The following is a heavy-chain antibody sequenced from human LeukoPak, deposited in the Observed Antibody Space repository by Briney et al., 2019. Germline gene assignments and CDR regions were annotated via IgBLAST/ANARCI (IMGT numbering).Heavy chain of an antibody. CDR2: IIPILGIA. Sequence: GASVKVSCKASGGTFSSYAISWVRQAPGQGLEWMGRIIPILGIANYAQKFQGRVTITADKSTSTAYMELSSLRSEDTAVYYCARGDVRYSGYGRYYYYGMDVWGQGTTVTVSS. CDR1: GGTFSSYA. D-gene: IGHD5-12*01. V-gene: IGHV1-69*04. J-gene: IGHJ6*02. CDR3: ARGDVRYSGYGRYYYYGMDV.